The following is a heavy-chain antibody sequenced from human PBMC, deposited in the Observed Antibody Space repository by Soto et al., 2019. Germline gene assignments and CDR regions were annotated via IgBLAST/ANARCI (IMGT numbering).Heavy chain of an antibody. CDR1: GYTFTGYY. V-gene: IGHV1-2*04. Sequence: QVQLVQSGAEVKKPGASVKVSCKASGYTFTGYYMHWVRQAPGQGLEWMGWINPNSGGTNYAQKFQGWVTMTRDTSISTAYMELSRLRSDDTAVYYCARAYVGGQKRNYGMDVWGQGTMVTVSS. CDR3: ARAYVGGQKRNYGMDV. J-gene: IGHJ6*02. D-gene: IGHD1-26*01. CDR2: INPNSGGT.